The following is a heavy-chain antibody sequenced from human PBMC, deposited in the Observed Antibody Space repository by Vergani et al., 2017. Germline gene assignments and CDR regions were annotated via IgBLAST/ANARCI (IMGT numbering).Heavy chain of an antibody. D-gene: IGHD6-19*01. Sequence: QVQLQQWGAGLLKPSETLSLTCAVYGGSFSGYYWSWIRQPPGKGLEWIGEINHSGSTNYNPSLTSRVTISVDTSKNQFSLKLSSVTAADTAVYYCARGRRVIAVAPRAFDIWGQGTMVTVSS. J-gene: IGHJ3*02. V-gene: IGHV4-34*01. CDR2: INHSGST. CDR1: GGSFSGYY. CDR3: ARGRRVIAVAPRAFDI.